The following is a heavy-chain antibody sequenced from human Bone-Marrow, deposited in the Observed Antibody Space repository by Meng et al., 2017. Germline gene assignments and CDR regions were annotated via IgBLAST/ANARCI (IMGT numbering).Heavy chain of an antibody. CDR3: ARDGTSWYFFDY. CDR1: GDSVSSNSAT. J-gene: IGHJ4*02. CDR2: TYYRSRWYS. Sequence: QVQLQQSGPGLVKPSQTLSLTCAISGDSVSSNSATCNWIRQSPSRGLEWLGRTYYRSRWYSDYAVSVQSRITINPDTSKNQFSLQLNSLTPEDSAVYYCARDGTSWYFFDYWGQGTLVTVSS. D-gene: IGHD1-1*01. V-gene: IGHV6-1*01.